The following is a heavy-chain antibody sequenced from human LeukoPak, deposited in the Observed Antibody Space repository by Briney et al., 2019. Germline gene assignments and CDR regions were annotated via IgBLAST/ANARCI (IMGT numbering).Heavy chain of an antibody. D-gene: IGHD3-10*01. CDR3: ARYGGSGTYYFDY. CDR1: GGSISSGGYA. CDR2: IYDSGST. Sequence: TSSETLSLTCAVSGGSISSGGYAWSWIRQPPGRGLEWIGYIYDSGSTHYNPSLKSRVTISVDRSENQFSLKLSSVTAADTAVYYCARYGGSGTYYFDYWGQEPWSPSPQ. V-gene: IGHV4-30-2*01. J-gene: IGHJ4*01.